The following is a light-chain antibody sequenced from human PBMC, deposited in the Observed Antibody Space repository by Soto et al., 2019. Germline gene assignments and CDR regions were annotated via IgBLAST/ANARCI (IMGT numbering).Light chain of an antibody. J-gene: IGKJ1*01. Sequence: DIQMTQSPSTLSASVGDRVTITCRASRSISDWLAWYPQKPGKAPELLIFDASSLKSGVPSRFSGSGSGTEFTLTISRLQPDDLATYYCLQYSSHSWTFGQGTKVEVK. CDR3: LQYSSHSWT. CDR1: RSISDW. CDR2: DAS. V-gene: IGKV1-5*01.